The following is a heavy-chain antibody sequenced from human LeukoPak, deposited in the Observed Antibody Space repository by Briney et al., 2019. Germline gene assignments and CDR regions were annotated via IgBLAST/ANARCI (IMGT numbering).Heavy chain of an antibody. V-gene: IGHV3-30*18. D-gene: IGHD2-2*01. CDR1: GFTFNNYG. Sequence: GSLRLSCAASGFTFNNYGMHWDRQAPGKGLEWVAVISYDGRNKHYPDSVKGRFTISRDISTDTLWLQMDSLRTEDTAVYYCAKGPLRGTAAAIDYWGQGTLVTVSS. CDR2: ISYDGRNK. CDR3: AKGPLRGTAAAIDY. J-gene: IGHJ4*02.